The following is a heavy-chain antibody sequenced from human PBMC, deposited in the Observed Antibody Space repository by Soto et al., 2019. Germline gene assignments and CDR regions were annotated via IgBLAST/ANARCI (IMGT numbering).Heavy chain of an antibody. D-gene: IGHD6-19*01. CDR2: ISSSSSYI. CDR3: ARDLEAGWYPYYSDY. Sequence: EVQLVESGGGLVKPGGSLRLSCAASEFTFSSYSMNWVRQAPGKGLEWVSSISSSSSYIYYADSVKGRFTISRDNAKNSLYLQMNSLRAEDTAVYYCARDLEAGWYPYYSDYWGQGTLVTVSS. J-gene: IGHJ4*02. V-gene: IGHV3-21*01. CDR1: EFTFSSYS.